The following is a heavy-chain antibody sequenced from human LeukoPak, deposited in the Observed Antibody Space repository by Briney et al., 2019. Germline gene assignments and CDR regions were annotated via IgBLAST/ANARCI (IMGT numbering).Heavy chain of an antibody. J-gene: IGHJ4*02. CDR1: GGSISSGGYS. V-gene: IGHV4-30-2*01. CDR3: ARVQYGDYAYYFDY. Sequence: PSETLSLTCAVSGGSISSGGYSWSWIRQPPGKGLEWIGYIYHSGSTYYNPSLKSRVTISVDRSKNQFSLKLSSVTAADTAVYYCARVQYGDYAYYFDYWGQGTLVTVSS. D-gene: IGHD4-17*01. CDR2: IYHSGST.